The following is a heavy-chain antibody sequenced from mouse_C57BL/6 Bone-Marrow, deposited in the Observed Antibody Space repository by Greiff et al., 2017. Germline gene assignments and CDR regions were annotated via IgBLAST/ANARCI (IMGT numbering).Heavy chain of an antibody. D-gene: IGHD4-1*01. CDR3: ASPLTGTRVAY. Sequence: QVQLKQSGPELVKPGASVKISCKASGYAFSSSWMNWVKQRPGKGLEWIGRIYPGDGDTNYNGKFKGKATLTADKSSSTAYMQLSSLTSEDSAVYFCASPLTGTRVAYWGQGTLVTVSA. CDR1: GYAFSSSW. CDR2: IYPGDGDT. J-gene: IGHJ3*01. V-gene: IGHV1-82*01.